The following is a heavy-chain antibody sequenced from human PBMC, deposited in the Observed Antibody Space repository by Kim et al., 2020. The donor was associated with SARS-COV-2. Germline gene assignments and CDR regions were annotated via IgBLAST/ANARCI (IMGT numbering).Heavy chain of an antibody. Sequence: GGSLRLSCAASGFTFSNYAMNWVRQAPGKGLEWVSGIRGGVANPKYADSVKGRFTISRDNSKNTLYLQMNSLRGDDTALYYCAKCQYSYGSDAFDIWGQG. CDR1: GFTFSNYA. CDR3: AKCQYSYGSDAFDI. D-gene: IGHD5-18*01. J-gene: IGHJ3*02. V-gene: IGHV3-23*01. CDR2: IRGGVANP.